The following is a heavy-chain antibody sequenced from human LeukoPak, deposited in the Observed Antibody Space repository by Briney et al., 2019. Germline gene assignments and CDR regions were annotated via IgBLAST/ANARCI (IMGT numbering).Heavy chain of an antibody. CDR3: ARGHYYDSSGYYSPPPYNWFDP. CDR2: IIPILGIA. CDR1: GGTFSSYA. Sequence: ASVKVSCKAPGGTFSSYAISWVRQAPGQGLEWMGRIIPILGIANYAQKFQGRVTITADKSTSTAYMELSSLRSEDTAVYYCARGHYYDSSGYYSPPPYNWFDPWGQGTLVTVSS. J-gene: IGHJ5*02. D-gene: IGHD3-22*01. V-gene: IGHV1-69*04.